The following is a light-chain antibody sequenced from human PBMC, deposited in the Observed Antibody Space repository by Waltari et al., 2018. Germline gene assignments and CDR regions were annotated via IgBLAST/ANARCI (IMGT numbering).Light chain of an antibody. V-gene: IGLV3-27*01. CDR1: VLKKKY. Sequence: SYELTQPSSVSVSPGQTARITCSGDVLKKKYARWFQQKPGQAPVLVIYKDSERPSGIPERFSGSSSGTTVTLTISGAQVEDEADYYCYSAADNVYVFGTGTKVTVL. CDR3: YSAADNVYV. J-gene: IGLJ1*01. CDR2: KDS.